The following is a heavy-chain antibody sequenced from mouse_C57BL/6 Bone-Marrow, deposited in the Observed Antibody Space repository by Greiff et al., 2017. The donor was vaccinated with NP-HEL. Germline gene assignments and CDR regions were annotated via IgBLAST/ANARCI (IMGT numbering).Heavy chain of an antibody. D-gene: IGHD1-1*01. CDR3: ARGAYHYGSSYAMDY. Sequence: VQLQQSGAELARPGASVKLSGKAAGYTFTSYGISGVKQRTGKGLEWIGEIYTRRGKTYYNEKFKGKATLTADKSSSTAYMELRSLTSEDSAVYFCARGAYHYGSSYAMDYWGQGTSVTVSS. CDR1: GYTFTSYG. J-gene: IGHJ4*01. CDR2: IYTRRGKT. V-gene: IGHV1-81*01.